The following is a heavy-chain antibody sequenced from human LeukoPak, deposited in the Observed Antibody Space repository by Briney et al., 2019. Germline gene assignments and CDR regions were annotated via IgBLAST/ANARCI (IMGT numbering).Heavy chain of an antibody. CDR2: ISTSGSSI. CDR1: GFTFSSYE. Sequence: GGSPRLSCAASGFTFSSYEMNWVRQAPGKGLEWVSYISTSGSSIYYADSVKGRFTISRDNAKNSLYLQMNSLRAEDTAVYYCARDTAMTRYYYYGMDVWGQGTTVTVSS. V-gene: IGHV3-48*03. CDR3: ARDTAMTRYYYYGMDV. D-gene: IGHD5-18*01. J-gene: IGHJ6*02.